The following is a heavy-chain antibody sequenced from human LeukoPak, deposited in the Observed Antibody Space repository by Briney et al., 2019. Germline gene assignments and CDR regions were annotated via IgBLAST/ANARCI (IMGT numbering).Heavy chain of an antibody. Sequence: SETLSLTCTVSGGSISSYYWSWIRQPPGKGLEWIGYIYYSGSTYYNPSLKSRVTISVDTSKNQFSLKLSSVTAADTAVYYCARGRDGYNSVYFDYWGQGTLVTVSS. CDR2: IYYSGST. V-gene: IGHV4-59*12. J-gene: IGHJ4*02. CDR3: ARGRDGYNSVYFDY. CDR1: GGSISSYY. D-gene: IGHD5-24*01.